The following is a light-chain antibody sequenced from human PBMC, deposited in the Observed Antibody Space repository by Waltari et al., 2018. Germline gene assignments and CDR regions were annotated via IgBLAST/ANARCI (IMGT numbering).Light chain of an antibody. CDR2: LGS. CDR3: MKSLQTT. J-gene: IGKJ3*01. V-gene: IGKV2-28*01. Sequence: DIVMTQSPLYLPVTPGEPASISCKSSQSLLHSNGYNYLDWYLQKPGQSPQLLIYLGSNRATGVPDRFSGSGSGTDFTLKISRVEADDVGVYYCMKSLQTTFGPWTKVDLK. CDR1: QSLLHSNGYNY.